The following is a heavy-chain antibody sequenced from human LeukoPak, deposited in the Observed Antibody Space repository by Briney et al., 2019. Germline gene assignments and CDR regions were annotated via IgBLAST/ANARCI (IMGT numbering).Heavy chain of an antibody. CDR3: ARDRWSIVVVPPAGACEI. D-gene: IGHD2-2*01. J-gene: IGHJ3*02. CDR2: INPNSGGT. Sequence: GASVKVSCKASGYTFTGYYMHWGRQAPGQGLEWMGWINPNSGGTNYAQKFQGRVTMTRDTSISTAYMELSRLRSDDTAVYYCARDRWSIVVVPPAGACEIWGRGTMVTVSS. V-gene: IGHV1-2*02. CDR1: GYTFTGYY.